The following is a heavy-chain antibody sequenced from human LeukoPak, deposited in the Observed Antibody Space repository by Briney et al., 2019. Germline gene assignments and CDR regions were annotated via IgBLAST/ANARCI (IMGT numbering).Heavy chain of an antibody. D-gene: IGHD6-19*01. J-gene: IGHJ6*02. Sequence: ASVTVSCKASGCTLTSFAMHWVRQAPGQRLEWMGRLNAANGNSQYSQKFQDRVTITSDSSANTAYMEFSSLRSEDSAVYYCARDGKHIAVPGVRYPMDVWGQGTTVTVS. V-gene: IGHV1-3*01. CDR3: ARDGKHIAVPGVRYPMDV. CDR2: LNAANGNS. CDR1: GCTLTSFA.